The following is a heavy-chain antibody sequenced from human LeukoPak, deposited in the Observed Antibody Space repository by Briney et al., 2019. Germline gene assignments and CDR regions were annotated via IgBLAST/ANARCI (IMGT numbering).Heavy chain of an antibody. V-gene: IGHV4-61*01. CDR2: IYYSGST. CDR1: GGSVSSGSYY. J-gene: IGHJ4*02. D-gene: IGHD5-12*01. Sequence: PSETLSLTCTVSGGSVSSGSYYWSWIRQPPGKGLEWIRYIYYSGSTNYNPSLKSRVTISVDTSKNQFSLKLSSVTAADTAVYYCARAEAGYDYVGYYFDYWGQGTLVTVSS. CDR3: ARAEAGYDYVGYYFDY.